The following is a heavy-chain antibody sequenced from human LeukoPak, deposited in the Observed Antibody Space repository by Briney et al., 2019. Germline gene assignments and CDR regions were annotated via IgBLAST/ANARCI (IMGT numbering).Heavy chain of an antibody. V-gene: IGHV4-39*01. Sequence: SETLSLTCTVSGGSISSSSYYWGWIRQPPGTGLEWIGSIYYSGSTYYNPSLKSRVTISVDTSKNQFSLKVNSVTAADTAVYYCARHSRFPPDYWGQGTLVTVSS. CDR3: ARHSRFPPDY. CDR1: GGSISSSSYY. CDR2: IYYSGST. J-gene: IGHJ4*02.